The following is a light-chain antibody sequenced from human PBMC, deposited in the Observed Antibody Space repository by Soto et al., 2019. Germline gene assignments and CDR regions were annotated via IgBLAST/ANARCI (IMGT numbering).Light chain of an antibody. J-gene: IGLJ2*01. Sequence: QSALTLPPSASGSPGQSVTISCTGTNSDVGGYNFVSWYQQYPGKVPKLMIYEVYKRPSGVPDRFSGSKSANTASLTVSGLQSEDEADYYCSAYAGSNSFVVFGGGTKVTVL. CDR1: NSDVGGYNF. CDR3: SAYAGSNSFVV. CDR2: EVY. V-gene: IGLV2-8*01.